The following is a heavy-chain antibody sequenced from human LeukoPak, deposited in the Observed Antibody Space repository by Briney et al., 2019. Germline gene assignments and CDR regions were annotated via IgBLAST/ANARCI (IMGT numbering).Heavy chain of an antibody. CDR2: IIPIFGTA. Sequence: SVKVSCKASGGTFSSYAISWVRQAPGQGLEWMGGIIPIFGTANYARKFQGRVTITADESTSTAYMELSSLRSEDTAVYYCASYCGGDCGTRGYYFDYWGQGTLVTVSS. CDR3: ASYCGGDCGTRGYYFDY. CDR1: GGTFSSYA. D-gene: IGHD2-21*02. V-gene: IGHV1-69*01. J-gene: IGHJ4*02.